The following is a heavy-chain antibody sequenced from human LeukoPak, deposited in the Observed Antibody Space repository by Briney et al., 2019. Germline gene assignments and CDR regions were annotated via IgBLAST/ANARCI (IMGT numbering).Heavy chain of an antibody. J-gene: IGHJ4*02. Sequence: GGSLRLSCAASGFTFSSYWMSWVRQAPGKGLEWVAVIWYDGSNKYYADSVKGRFTISRDNSKNTLYLQMNSLRAEDTAVYYCARSGGYSGYDFQYYFDYWGQGTLVTVSS. CDR3: ARSGGYSGYDFQYYFDY. CDR1: GFTFSSYW. CDR2: IWYDGSNK. D-gene: IGHD5-12*01. V-gene: IGHV3-33*08.